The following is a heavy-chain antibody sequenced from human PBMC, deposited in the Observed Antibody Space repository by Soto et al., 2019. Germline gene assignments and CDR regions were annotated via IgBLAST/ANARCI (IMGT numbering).Heavy chain of an antibody. CDR2: IRDKTNGYAT. CDR3: TRLDAPGDRALDI. Sequence: EVQLVESGGVLVQPGGSXXXXCXXXXXXXXXXXXXXVRQASGKGLEWVARIRDKTNGYATGYAASVQGRFTISRDNSKNTAFLQMNSLKTEDTAVYYCTRLDAPGDRALDIWGQGTMVTVSS. V-gene: IGHV3-73*01. CDR1: XXXXXXXX. J-gene: IGHJ3*02.